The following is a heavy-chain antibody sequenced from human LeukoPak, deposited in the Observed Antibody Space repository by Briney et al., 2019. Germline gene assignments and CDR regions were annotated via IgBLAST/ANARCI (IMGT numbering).Heavy chain of an antibody. Sequence: ETLSLTCAVYGGSFSGYYWSWVRQAPGKGLEWVSAVSGSGSSTYYADSVRGRFTISRDNSKNTLYLQMNSLRAEDTAVYYCARDRRGGLYSSFNGMDVWGQGTTVTVSS. J-gene: IGHJ6*02. CDR1: GGSFSGYY. V-gene: IGHV3-23*01. CDR2: VSGSGSST. CDR3: ARDRRGGLYSSFNGMDV. D-gene: IGHD6-6*01.